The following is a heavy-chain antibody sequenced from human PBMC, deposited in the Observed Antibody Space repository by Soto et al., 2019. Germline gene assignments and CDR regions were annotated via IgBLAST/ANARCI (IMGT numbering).Heavy chain of an antibody. CDR2: IKQDGSEK. Sequence: GGSLSLSCAASGFTFSSYWMSWVCQAPGKGLEWVANIKQDGSEKYYVDSVKGRFTISRDNAKNSLYLQMNSLRAEDTAVYYCARDGQLVINYFDYWGQGTLATVSS. V-gene: IGHV3-7*01. CDR3: ARDGQLVINYFDY. D-gene: IGHD6-13*01. J-gene: IGHJ4*02. CDR1: GFTFSSYW.